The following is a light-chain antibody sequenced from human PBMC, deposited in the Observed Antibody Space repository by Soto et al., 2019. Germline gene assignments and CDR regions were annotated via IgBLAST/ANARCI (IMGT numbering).Light chain of an antibody. CDR2: DAS. CDR1: QGISSA. Sequence: AIQLTQSPSSLSASVGDRVTITCRASQGISSALAWYQQKPGKAPKLLIYDASSLESGDPSRFSGSGSGTDFTLTISSLQPEDFATYYCQQFNNYRTFGGGTKVEIK. J-gene: IGKJ4*01. CDR3: QQFNNYRT. V-gene: IGKV1D-13*01.